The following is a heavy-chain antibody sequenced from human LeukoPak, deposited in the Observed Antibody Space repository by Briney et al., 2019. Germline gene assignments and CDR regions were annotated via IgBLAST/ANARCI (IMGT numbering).Heavy chain of an antibody. CDR3: AELGITMIGGV. CDR1: GFTFSSYE. J-gene: IGHJ6*04. V-gene: IGHV3-48*03. CDR2: ISSSGSTI. D-gene: IGHD3-10*02. Sequence: QSGGSLRPSCAASGFTFSSYEMNWVRQAPGKGLEWVSYISSSGSTIYYADSAKGRFTISRDNAKNSLYLQMNSLRAEDTAVYYCAELGITMIGGVWGKGTTVTISS.